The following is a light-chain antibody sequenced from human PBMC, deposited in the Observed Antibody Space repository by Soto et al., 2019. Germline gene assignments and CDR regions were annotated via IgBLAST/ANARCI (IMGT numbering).Light chain of an antibody. V-gene: IGKV1-5*03. CDR1: QSISTW. CDR2: KAS. CDR3: QQYNSYSTT. Sequence: EIQMSQSPSTRSATVGDRVTITCRASQSISTWLAWYQQEPGKAPKLLIHKASSLQSGVPSRFSGSGSGTDFTLTISSLQPDDFATYYCQQYNSYSTTFGQGTKVDI. J-gene: IGKJ1*01.